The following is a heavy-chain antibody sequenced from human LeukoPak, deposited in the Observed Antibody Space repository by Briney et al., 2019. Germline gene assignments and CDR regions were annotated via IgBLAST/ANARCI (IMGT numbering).Heavy chain of an antibody. CDR3: ARDYGTYYYGMDV. CDR1: GFTFSSYW. CDR2: IKQDGSEK. D-gene: IGHD4-17*01. J-gene: IGHJ6*02. Sequence: GGSLRLSCAASGFTFSSYWMSWVRQAPGKGLEWVANIKQDGSEKYYVDSVKGRFTISRDNAKNSLYLQMNSLRAEDTAVYYCARDYGTYYYGMDVWGQGTTVTVSS. V-gene: IGHV3-7*01.